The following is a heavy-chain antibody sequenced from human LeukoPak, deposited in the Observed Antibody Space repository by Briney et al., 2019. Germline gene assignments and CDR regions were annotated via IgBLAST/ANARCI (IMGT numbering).Heavy chain of an antibody. Sequence: GASVKVSCKASGYTFTSYGISWARQAPGQGLEWMGWISAYNGNTNYAQKLQGRVTMTTDTSTSTAYMELRSLRSDDTAVYYCARYIAVAGGNYYYYMDVWGKGTTVTVSS. CDR1: GYTFTSYG. CDR3: ARYIAVAGGNYYYYMDV. V-gene: IGHV1-18*01. D-gene: IGHD6-19*01. J-gene: IGHJ6*03. CDR2: ISAYNGNT.